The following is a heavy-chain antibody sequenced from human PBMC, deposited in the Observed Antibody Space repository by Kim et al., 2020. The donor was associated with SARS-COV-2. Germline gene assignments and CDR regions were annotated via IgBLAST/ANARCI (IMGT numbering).Heavy chain of an antibody. Sequence: GGSLRLSCAASGFTFSSYSMNWVRQAPGKGLEWVSSISSSSSYIYYADSVKGRFTISRDNAKNSLYLQMNSLRAEDTAVYYCARDLEYQLPLARGAFDIWGQGTMVTVSS. CDR3: ARDLEYQLPLARGAFDI. CDR1: GFTFSSYS. CDR2: ISSSSSYI. V-gene: IGHV3-21*01. D-gene: IGHD2-2*01. J-gene: IGHJ3*02.